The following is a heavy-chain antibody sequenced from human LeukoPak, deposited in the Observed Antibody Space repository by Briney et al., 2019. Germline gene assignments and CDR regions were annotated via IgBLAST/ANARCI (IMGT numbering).Heavy chain of an antibody. J-gene: IGHJ4*02. D-gene: IGHD3-10*01. CDR2: ISSSSSYI. Sequence: PGGSLRLSCAASGFTFSSYSMNWVRQAPGKGLEWVSSISSSSSYIYYADSVKGRFTISRDNSKNTLYLQMNSLRAEDTAVYYCAKIDSGSYDYWGQGTLVTVSS. CDR3: AKIDSGSYDY. V-gene: IGHV3-21*04. CDR1: GFTFSSYS.